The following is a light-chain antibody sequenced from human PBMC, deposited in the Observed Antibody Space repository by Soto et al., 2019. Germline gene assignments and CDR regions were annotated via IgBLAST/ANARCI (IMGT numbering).Light chain of an antibody. CDR3: QQHGTSPPSWT. CDR1: QSITSNH. Sequence: ETVLTQSPGTLSLSPGERATLFCRASQSITSNHLAWYQQKPGQAPRLFIYGASSRATGIPDRFSGSGSGTDFTLTISRLEPEDFAVYYCQQHGTSPPSWTFGQGTKVEIK. CDR2: GAS. J-gene: IGKJ1*01. V-gene: IGKV3-20*01.